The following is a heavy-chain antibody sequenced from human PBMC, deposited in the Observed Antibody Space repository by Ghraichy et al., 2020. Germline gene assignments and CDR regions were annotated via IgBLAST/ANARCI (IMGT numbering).Heavy chain of an antibody. J-gene: IGHJ3*01. CDR3: ASDRDFWSVGFSAFDV. V-gene: IGHV3-7*01. D-gene: IGHD3-3*01. CDR1: GFTFSSYW. CDR2: IKQDGSEK. Sequence: GGSLRLSCAASGFTFSSYWMSWVRQAPGKGLEWVANIKQDGSEKYYVDSVRGRFTISRDNAKNSLYLQMNSLRAEDTAVYYCASDRDFWSVGFSAFDVWGQGTMVTVSS.